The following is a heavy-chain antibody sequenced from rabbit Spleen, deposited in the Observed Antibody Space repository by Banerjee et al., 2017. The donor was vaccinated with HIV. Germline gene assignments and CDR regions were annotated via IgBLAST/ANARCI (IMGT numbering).Heavy chain of an antibody. D-gene: IGHD8-1*01. CDR3: ARDAGSSFSSYGMDL. V-gene: IGHV1S40*01. Sequence: LVESGGDLVKPGASLTLTCTASGVSFSVSSYMCWVRQAPGKGLEWIACIAGGSSGFTYSATWAKGRFTCSKTSSTTVTLQMTSLTVADTATYFCARDAGSSFSSYGMDLWGPGTLVTVS. CDR1: GVSFSVSSY. J-gene: IGHJ6*01. CDR2: IAGGSSGFT.